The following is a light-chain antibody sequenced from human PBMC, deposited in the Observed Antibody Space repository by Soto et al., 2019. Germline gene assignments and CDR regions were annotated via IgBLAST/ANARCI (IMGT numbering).Light chain of an antibody. CDR1: QSISSY. J-gene: IGKJ4*01. V-gene: IGKV1-5*01. Sequence: DIQMTQSPSTLSASVGDRVTIACRASQSISSYLAWYQRTPGKAPKLLIYDASNLETGVPSRFSGSGSGTKFTLTTSSLQPNDFATYYCQQYSSYPPTFGGGTKVDIK. CDR3: QQYSSYPPT. CDR2: DAS.